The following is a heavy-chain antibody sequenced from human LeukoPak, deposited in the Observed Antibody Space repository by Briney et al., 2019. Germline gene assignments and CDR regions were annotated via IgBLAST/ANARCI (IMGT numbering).Heavy chain of an antibody. J-gene: IGHJ4*02. CDR3: ARGSRFLDY. CDR2: INPSGGRT. CDR1: GYTFTSDY. V-gene: IGHV1-46*01. D-gene: IGHD3-3*01. Sequence: GASVKVSCKASGYTFTSDYIHWVRQAPGQGLEWLGIINPSGGRTTYGQNFQGRVTMTRDTSTSTVYMELSSLRSEDTAGYYCARGSRFLDYWGQGTLVTVSS.